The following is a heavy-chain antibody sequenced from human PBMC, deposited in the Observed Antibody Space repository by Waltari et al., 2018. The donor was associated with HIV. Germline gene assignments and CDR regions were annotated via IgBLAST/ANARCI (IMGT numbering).Heavy chain of an antibody. CDR2: IYYSGST. V-gene: IGHV4-59*01. CDR3: ARARGGSSGWFRTPFDP. J-gene: IGHJ5*02. D-gene: IGHD6-19*01. CDR1: GGSISSYY. Sequence: QVQLQESGPGLVKPSETLSLTCPVSGGSISSYYWSWIPPPPGKGLEWIGYIYYSGSTNYNPSLKSRVTISVDTSKNQFSLKLSSVTAADTAVYYCARARGGSSGWFRTPFDPWGQGTLVTVSS.